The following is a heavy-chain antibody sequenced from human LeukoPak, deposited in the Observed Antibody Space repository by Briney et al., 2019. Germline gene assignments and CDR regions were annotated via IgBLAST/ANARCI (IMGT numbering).Heavy chain of an antibody. J-gene: IGHJ4*02. D-gene: IGHD3-22*01. V-gene: IGHV1-69*02. Sequence: SVKVSCKASGGTFSSYTISWVRQAPGQGLEWMGRIIPILGIANYAQKFQGRGTITADKSTSTAYMELSSLRSEDAAVYYCARVTVYDSSGYYSEWGQGTLVTVSS. CDR3: ARVTVYDSSGYYSE. CDR2: IIPILGIA. CDR1: GGTFSSYT.